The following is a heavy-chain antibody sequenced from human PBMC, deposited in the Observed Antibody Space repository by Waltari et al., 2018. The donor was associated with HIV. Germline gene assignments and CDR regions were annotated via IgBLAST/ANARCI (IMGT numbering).Heavy chain of an antibody. D-gene: IGHD3-10*01. CDR2: IYHGGST. CDR1: AASISSNNW. J-gene: IGHJ4*02. Sequence: QVQLQESGPGLVKPSGTLSLTCAVSAASISSNNWWTWVRQPPGKGLEWIGEIYHGGSTNYNPSLKNRVTISVDKSKNQFSLKMNSVTAADTAVYYCARGEPYGSGKVGVDYWGQGTLVTVSS. V-gene: IGHV4-4*02. CDR3: ARGEPYGSGKVGVDY.